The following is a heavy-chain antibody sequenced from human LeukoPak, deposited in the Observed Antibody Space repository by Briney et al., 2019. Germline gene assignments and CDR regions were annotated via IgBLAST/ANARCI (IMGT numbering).Heavy chain of an antibody. D-gene: IGHD5-18*01. Sequence: SETLSLTCSVYGGSFSGYYWSWIRQPPGKGLEWIGEINHSGSTNYNPSLKSRVTISVATSKNQFSLKLSSVTAADTAVYYCVRAMGPNFDYWGQGTLVTVSS. V-gene: IGHV4-34*01. CDR2: INHSGST. J-gene: IGHJ4*02. CDR3: VRAMGPNFDY. CDR1: GGSFSGYY.